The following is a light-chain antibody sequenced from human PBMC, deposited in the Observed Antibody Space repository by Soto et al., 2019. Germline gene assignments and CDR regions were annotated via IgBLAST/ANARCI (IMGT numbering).Light chain of an antibody. J-gene: IGLJ2*01. CDR2: SNN. V-gene: IGLV1-44*01. CDR3: AAWDDSLNGSVV. Sequence: QSVLTQPPSASGTPGQRVTISCSGSSSNIGSNTVNWYQQLPGTAPKLLIYSNNQRPSGLPDRFSGSKSGTSASLAISGLQSEDEADYYCAAWDDSLNGSVVFGGGTKLTVL. CDR1: SSNIGSNT.